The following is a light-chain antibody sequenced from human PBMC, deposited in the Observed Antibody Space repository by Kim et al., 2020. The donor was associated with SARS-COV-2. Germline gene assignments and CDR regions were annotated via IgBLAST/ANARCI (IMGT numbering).Light chain of an antibody. CDR1: SSDVGGYKY. CDR2: DVS. J-gene: IGLJ3*02. V-gene: IGLV2-14*04. CDR3: SSYTSSSPWV. Sequence: GQSITISCTGTSSDVGGYKYVSWYQQYPDKAPKLMIYDVSERPPGVSNRFSGSKSGNTASLTISGLQAEDEADYYCSSYTSSSPWVFGGGTQLTVL.